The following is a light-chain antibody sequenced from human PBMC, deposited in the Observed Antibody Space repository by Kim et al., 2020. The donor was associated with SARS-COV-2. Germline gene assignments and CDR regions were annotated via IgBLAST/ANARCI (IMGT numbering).Light chain of an antibody. CDR1: KVISSSY. CDR3: QQYSSSPHT. Sequence: LPTGERAPPSSSASKVISSSYLAWHQQTPGQAPRLLNCGASSGATGIPDRCSSSGSGTDFTLTISILAPEDFAVYYCQQYSSSPHTFGGGTKLEI. V-gene: IGKV3-20*01. J-gene: IGKJ4*01. CDR2: GAS.